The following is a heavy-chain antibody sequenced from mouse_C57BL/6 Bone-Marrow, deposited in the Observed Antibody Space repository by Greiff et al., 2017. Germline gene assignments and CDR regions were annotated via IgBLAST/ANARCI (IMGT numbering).Heavy chain of an antibody. CDR3: AGYYYGSRGYYFDY. Sequence: QVQLQQSGAELARPGASVKLSCKASGYTFTSYGISWVKQRTGQGLEWIGEIYPRSGNTYYNEKFKGKATLTADKSSSTAYMELRSLTSEDSAVYFCAGYYYGSRGYYFDYWGQGTTLTVSS. CDR1: GYTFTSYG. V-gene: IGHV1-81*01. CDR2: IYPRSGNT. D-gene: IGHD1-1*01. J-gene: IGHJ2*01.